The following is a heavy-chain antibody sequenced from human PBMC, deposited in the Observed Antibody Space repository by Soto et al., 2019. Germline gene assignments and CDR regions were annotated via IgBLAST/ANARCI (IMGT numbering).Heavy chain of an antibody. J-gene: IGHJ6*02. CDR3: AKDHGMDV. CDR1: GFTFSSYS. V-gene: IGHV3-21*01. CDR2: ISSRSSYI. Sequence: GGSLRLSCAASGFTFSSYSMNWVRQAPGKGLEWVSSISSRSSYIYYADSVKGRFTISRDNAKNSLYLQMNSLRAEDTAVYYCAKDHGMDVWGQGATVTVSS.